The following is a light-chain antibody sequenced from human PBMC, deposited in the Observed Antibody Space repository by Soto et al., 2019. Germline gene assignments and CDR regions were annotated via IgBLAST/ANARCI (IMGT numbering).Light chain of an antibody. CDR3: GAWDDRLNGYV. CDR2: SHN. V-gene: IGLV1-44*01. Sequence: QLVLTQPPSASGTPGQRVTISCSGISSNIGSNPVNWFQQLPGSAPKLLIYSHNQRPSGVPDRFSGSKSGTSASLAISGLQSEDEAAYYCGAWDDRLNGYVFGTGTQLTVL. CDR1: SSNIGSNP. J-gene: IGLJ1*01.